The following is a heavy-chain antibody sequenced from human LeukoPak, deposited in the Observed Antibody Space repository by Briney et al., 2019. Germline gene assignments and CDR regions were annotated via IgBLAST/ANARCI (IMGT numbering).Heavy chain of an antibody. CDR3: AKDLYSSSWGAFDI. CDR1: GFTFSSYG. Sequence: GGSLRLSCEASGFTFSSYGMHRVRQAPGKGLEWVAVISYDGSNKYYADSVKGRFTISRDNSKNTLFLQMNSLRAEDTAVYYCAKDLYSSSWGAFDIWGQGTMVTVSS. V-gene: IGHV3-30*18. CDR2: ISYDGSNK. D-gene: IGHD6-13*01. J-gene: IGHJ3*02.